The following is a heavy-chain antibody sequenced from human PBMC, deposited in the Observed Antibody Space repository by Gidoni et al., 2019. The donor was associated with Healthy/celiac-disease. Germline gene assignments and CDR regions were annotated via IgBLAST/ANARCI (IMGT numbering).Heavy chain of an antibody. Sequence: QVQLQESGPGLVKPSETLSLTCTVSGGSSSSYYWSWIRQPPGKGLAWIVYIYYSGSTNYNPSLKSRVTISVDTSKNQFSLKLSSVTAADTAVYYCARSLWFGEPEDYGMDVWGQGTTVTVSS. CDR3: ARSLWFGEPEDYGMDV. J-gene: IGHJ6*02. CDR1: GGSSSSYY. V-gene: IGHV4-59*01. D-gene: IGHD3-10*01. CDR2: IYYSGST.